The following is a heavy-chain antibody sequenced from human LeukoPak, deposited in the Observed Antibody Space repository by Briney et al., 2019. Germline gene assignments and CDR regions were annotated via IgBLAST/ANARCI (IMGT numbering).Heavy chain of an antibody. CDR3: ARDLHIDGRPEGRDY. D-gene: IGHD3-10*01. Sequence: ASVKVSCKASGYTFSSYYIHWVRQAPGQGLEWMGIIDPSGGSTTYAQTLQGRVTMTRDTSTSTVYMELSSLRFEDTAMYYCARDLHIDGRPEGRDYWGQGTLVTVSS. J-gene: IGHJ4*02. CDR1: GYTFSSYY. CDR2: IDPSGGST. V-gene: IGHV1-46*01.